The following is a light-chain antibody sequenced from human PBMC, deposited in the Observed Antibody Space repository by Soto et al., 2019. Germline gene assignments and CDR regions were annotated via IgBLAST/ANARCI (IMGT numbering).Light chain of an antibody. CDR1: QSVSNNY. Sequence: SQSAGTLSLSTGERATLSCRAVQSVSNNYLAWYQQKPGQAPRLLIYGASSRATGIPDRFSGSGSGTDFTLTISRLEPEDFAVYYCQQYGSSPPWTFGQGSMVDI. V-gene: IGKV3-20*01. J-gene: IGKJ1*01. CDR3: QQYGSSPPWT. CDR2: GAS.